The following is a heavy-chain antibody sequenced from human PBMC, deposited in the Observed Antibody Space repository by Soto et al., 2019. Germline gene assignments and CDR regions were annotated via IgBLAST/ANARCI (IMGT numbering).Heavy chain of an antibody. D-gene: IGHD3-3*01. CDR2: IYYSGST. J-gene: IGHJ4*02. V-gene: IGHV4-61*01. CDR1: GGSVSSGSYY. CDR3: ARVDFWSGYYQVDY. Sequence: PSETLSLTCTVSGGSVSSGSYYWSWIRQPPGKGLEWIGYIYYSGSTNYNPSLKSRVTISVDTSKNQFSLKLSSVTAADTAVYYCARVDFWSGYYQVDYWGQGTLVTVSS.